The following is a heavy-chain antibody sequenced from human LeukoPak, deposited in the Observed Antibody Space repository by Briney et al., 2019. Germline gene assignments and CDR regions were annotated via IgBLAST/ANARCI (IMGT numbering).Heavy chain of an antibody. CDR3: ARGRWDGSGWEGGLDY. V-gene: IGHV4-4*07. CDR1: GGSISTYY. Sequence: SETLSLTCTVSGGSISTYYWSWIRQPAGKGLEWIGRIYTSGSTNYNPSPKSRVTMSVDTSKNQFSLKLSSVTAADTAVYYCARGRWDGSGWEGGLDYWGQGTLVTVSS. D-gene: IGHD6-19*01. J-gene: IGHJ4*02. CDR2: IYTSGST.